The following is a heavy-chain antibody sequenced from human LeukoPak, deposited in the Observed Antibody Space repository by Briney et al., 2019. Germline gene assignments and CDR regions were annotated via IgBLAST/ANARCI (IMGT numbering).Heavy chain of an antibody. Sequence: GGSRRLACAASGFTFSSYWMSWVRQSPGKGLAWVANIKQDGSENYYVDSVKGRFTISRDNAKNSLYLQMKSLRAEDTAVYYCARDHEFASDYWGQGTLVTASS. J-gene: IGHJ4*02. CDR3: ARDHEFASDY. CDR2: IKQDGSEN. CDR1: GFTFSSYW. V-gene: IGHV3-7*01.